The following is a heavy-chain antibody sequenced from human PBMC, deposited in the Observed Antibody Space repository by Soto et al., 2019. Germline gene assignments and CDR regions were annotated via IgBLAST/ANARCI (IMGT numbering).Heavy chain of an antibody. CDR2: TRKKLNSHTT. CDR1: GFTFSDHY. J-gene: IGHJ3*02. CDR3: TVGNLITRFQGFDI. V-gene: IGHV3-72*01. D-gene: IGHD3-10*01. Sequence: AGGSLRLSCGVSGFTFSDHYMDWVRQAPGKGLEWVGRTRKKLNSHTTHYAASVKGRFTISGDDSKNSLYLQMNSLKTEDTAVYYCTVGNLITRFQGFDIWGQGTMVTVSS.